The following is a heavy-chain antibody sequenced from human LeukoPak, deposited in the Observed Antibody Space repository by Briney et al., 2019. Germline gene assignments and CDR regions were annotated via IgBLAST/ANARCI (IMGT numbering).Heavy chain of an antibody. CDR2: INTVASYT. V-gene: IGHV3-21*06. CDR3: ARLRRNSDKSGFYYYYDY. Sequence: PGGSLRLSCAASGLTFSSFSFNWVRQGPGKGLEWVSSINTVASYTYYADSVKGRFTISRDNAKNSLYLQMNSLRAEDTGVYYCARLRRNSDKSGFYYYYDYWGQGTLVTVSS. J-gene: IGHJ4*02. CDR1: GLTFSSFS. D-gene: IGHD3-22*01.